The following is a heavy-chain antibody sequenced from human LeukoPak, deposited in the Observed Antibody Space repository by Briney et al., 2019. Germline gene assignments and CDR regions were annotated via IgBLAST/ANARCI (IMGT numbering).Heavy chain of an antibody. V-gene: IGHV1-69*05. D-gene: IGHD3/OR15-3a*01. Sequence: GASVKVSCKASGGTFSSYAISWVRQAPGQGLEWMGGIIPIFGTANYAQKFQGRVTITTDESTSTAYMELSSLRSEDTAVYYCARGTGTPRYDAFDIWGQGTMVTVSS. CDR3: ARGTGTPRYDAFDI. CDR2: IIPIFGTA. J-gene: IGHJ3*02. CDR1: GGTFSSYA.